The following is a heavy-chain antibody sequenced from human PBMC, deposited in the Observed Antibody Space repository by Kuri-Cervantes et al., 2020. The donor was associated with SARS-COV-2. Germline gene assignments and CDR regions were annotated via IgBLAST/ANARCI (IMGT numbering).Heavy chain of an antibody. CDR2: IWYDGSNK. CDR3: ARDSLLVGAPVTGGDAFDI. V-gene: IGHV3-30*07. J-gene: IGHJ3*02. CDR1: GFTFSSYA. D-gene: IGHD1-26*01. Sequence: GESLKISCAASGFTFSSYAMHWVRQAPDKGLEWVAVIWYDGSNKYYADSVKGRFTISRDNSKNTLYLQMYSLRAEDTAVYYCARDSLLVGAPVTGGDAFDIWGQGTMVTVSS.